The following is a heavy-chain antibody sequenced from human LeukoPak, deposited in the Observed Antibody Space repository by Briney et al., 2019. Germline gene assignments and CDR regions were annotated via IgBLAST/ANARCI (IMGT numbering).Heavy chain of an antibody. CDR3: ARGWYCSSTSCYRGYMDV. CDR1: GGSISSSSYY. D-gene: IGHD2-2*02. V-gene: IGHV4-39*07. CDR2: IYYSGST. J-gene: IGHJ6*03. Sequence: SETLSLTCTVSGGSISSSSYYWGWIRQPPGKGLEWIGSIYYSGSTYYNPSLKSRVTISVDTSKNQFSLKLSSVTAADTAVYYCARGWYCSSTSCYRGYMDVWGKGTTVTVSS.